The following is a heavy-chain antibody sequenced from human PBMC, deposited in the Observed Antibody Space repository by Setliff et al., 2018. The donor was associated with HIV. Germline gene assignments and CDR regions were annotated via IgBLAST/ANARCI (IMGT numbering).Heavy chain of an antibody. CDR1: GYTFTNYG. CDR3: ARMRFCRGGSCLPGSLYYYYTDV. CDR2: ISAYNGNT. Sequence: ASVKVSCKASGYTFTNYGISWVRQAPGQGLEWIGWISAYNGNTNYAQRLQDRVTMTTDTTSTTAYMELRSLRSDDTAVYFCARMRFCRGGSCLPGSLYYYYTDVWGKGTTVTVS. D-gene: IGHD2-15*01. J-gene: IGHJ6*03. V-gene: IGHV1-18*01.